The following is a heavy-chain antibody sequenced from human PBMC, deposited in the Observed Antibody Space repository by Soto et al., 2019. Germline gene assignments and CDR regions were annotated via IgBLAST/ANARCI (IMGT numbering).Heavy chain of an antibody. CDR1: GYPFTSHG. CDR3: ARAEGVVGAIAPDGFDV. D-gene: IGHD1-26*01. Sequence: ASVKVSCKASGYPFTSHGISWVRQAPGQGLEWMGWISAYNGDTKYAQKVQGRVTTTTDTSTSTAYMEVRSLKSDDTAVYYCARAEGVVGAIAPDGFDVWGQGTMVTVSS. J-gene: IGHJ3*01. V-gene: IGHV1-18*01. CDR2: ISAYNGDT.